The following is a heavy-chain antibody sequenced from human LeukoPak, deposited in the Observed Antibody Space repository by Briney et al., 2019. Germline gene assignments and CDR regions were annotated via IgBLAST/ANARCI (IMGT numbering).Heavy chain of an antibody. CDR2: IYYSGST. CDR3: ASRLQTSWVMDV. D-gene: IGHD1-26*01. CDR1: GGSSSSYY. J-gene: IGHJ6*02. V-gene: IGHV4-59*01. Sequence: SETLSLTCTVSGGSSSSYYWSWIRQSPGKGLEWIGYIYYSGSTNYNPSLKSRVTMSVDTSKNQFSLMLSSVTAADAAVYYCASRLQTSWVMDVWGQGTTVTVSS.